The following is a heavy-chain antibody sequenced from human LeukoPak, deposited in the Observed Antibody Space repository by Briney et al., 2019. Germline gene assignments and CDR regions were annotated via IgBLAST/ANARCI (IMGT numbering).Heavy chain of an antibody. J-gene: IGHJ5*02. CDR2: INTNSGGT. Sequence: ASLKVSCKASGYTLTGYYMHWVPQAPRQGLESMGWINTNSGGTNYAQTFQGRVTMTRDTSISTAYMELSRLRSDDTDVYYCARVRRIAAQYNWFDPWGEGTLVTVSS. V-gene: IGHV1-2*02. CDR3: ARVRRIAAQYNWFDP. CDR1: GYTLTGYY. D-gene: IGHD6-6*01.